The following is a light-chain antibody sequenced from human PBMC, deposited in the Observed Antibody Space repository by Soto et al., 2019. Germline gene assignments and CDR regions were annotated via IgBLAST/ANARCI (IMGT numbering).Light chain of an antibody. V-gene: IGKV1-39*01. CDR3: LPTSSAPT. Sequence: AITRRASQNIRNYLNWYQQRPGKAPKLLIYAASNLQSGVPSRFSGRGSGTDFTLTMRGLQPDGFATSNSLPTSSAPTFGQGTKVDIK. J-gene: IGKJ1*01. CDR2: AAS. CDR1: QNIRNY.